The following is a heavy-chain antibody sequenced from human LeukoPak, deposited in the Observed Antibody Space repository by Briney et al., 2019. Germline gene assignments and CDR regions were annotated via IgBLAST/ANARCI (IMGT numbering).Heavy chain of an antibody. CDR1: GFTFSDYY. D-gene: IGHD1-26*01. J-gene: IGHJ6*03. Sequence: GRSLRLSCAASGFTFSDYYMSWIRQAPGKWLEWVSYISSSGSTIYYADSVKGRFTISRHNAKSSLYLQMNSLRAEDTAVYYCARNGIGGIYYYYYMDVWGKGTTVTVSS. CDR2: ISSSGSTI. CDR3: ARNGIGGIYYYYYMDV. V-gene: IGHV3-11*01.